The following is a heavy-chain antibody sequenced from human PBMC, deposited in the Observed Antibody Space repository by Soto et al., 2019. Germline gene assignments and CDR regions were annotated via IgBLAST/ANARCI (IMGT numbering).Heavy chain of an antibody. CDR1: GFTFSSYG. D-gene: IGHD6-13*01. V-gene: IGHV3-30*18. CDR2: ISYDGSNK. J-gene: IGHJ4*02. CDR3: AKEYSSSWYYFDY. Sequence: VQLVESGGGVVQPGRSLRLSCAASGFTFSSYGMHWVRQAPGKGLEWVAVISYDGSNKYYADSVKGRFTISRDNSKNTLYLQMNSLRAEDTAVYYCAKEYSSSWYYFDYWGQGTLVTVSS.